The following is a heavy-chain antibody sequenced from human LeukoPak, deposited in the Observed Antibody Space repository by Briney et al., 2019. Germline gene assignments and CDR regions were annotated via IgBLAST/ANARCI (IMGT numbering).Heavy chain of an antibody. D-gene: IGHD2-15*01. CDR2: ISNNGERA. Sequence: PGGSLRLSCAASGFTFSNYAISWVRQAPGKGLEWVSAISNNGERAYYADSVKGRFTISRDNSKATVSLQMNSLRVEDTAVYFCAIGRDNVDYWGQGTLVTVSS. CDR3: AIGRDNVDY. V-gene: IGHV3-23*01. CDR1: GFTFSNYA. J-gene: IGHJ4*02.